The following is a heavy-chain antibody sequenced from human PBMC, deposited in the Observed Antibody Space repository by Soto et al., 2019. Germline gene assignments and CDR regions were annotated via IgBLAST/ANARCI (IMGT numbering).Heavy chain of an antibody. CDR1: GYSFTSYW. D-gene: IGHD2-21*01. CDR3: ARVGKSVVVNAIDAFDI. V-gene: IGHV5-51*01. CDR2: IYPGDSDT. Sequence: PGESLKISCKGSGYSFTSYWIGWVRQMPGKGLEWMGIIYPGDSDTRYSPSFQGQVTISADKSVSTAYLQWSSLKASDTAMYYCARVGKSVVVNAIDAFDIWGQGTMVTVSS. J-gene: IGHJ3*02.